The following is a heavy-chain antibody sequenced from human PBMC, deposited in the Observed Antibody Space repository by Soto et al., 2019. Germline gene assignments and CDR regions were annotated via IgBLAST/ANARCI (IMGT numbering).Heavy chain of an antibody. Sequence: QVQLQESGPGLVKPSGTLSLTCAVSGGSISSSNWWTWVRQSPGKGLEWIFETYHSGSTNYNPSLRSRVDISVDKSQNKFSLKLRSVTAADTAVYFCARDRSSGIYYGSYGVFDIWGQGTMVTVSS. V-gene: IGHV4-4*02. J-gene: IGHJ3*02. D-gene: IGHD1-26*01. CDR3: ARDRSSGIYYGSYGVFDI. CDR2: TYHSGST. CDR1: GGSISSSNW.